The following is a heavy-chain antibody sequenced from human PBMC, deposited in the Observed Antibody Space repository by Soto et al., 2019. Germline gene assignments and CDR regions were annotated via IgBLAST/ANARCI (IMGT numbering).Heavy chain of an antibody. CDR3: ARRQDFGGPHYYYGMDV. D-gene: IGHD3-3*01. Sequence: PGGSLRLSCAAAGLIINNYAMHWVRQTPGKGLEWVAVISYDGSNKYYADSVKGRFTISRDNSKNTLYMEMNNLRPDDTAVYYCARRQDFGGPHYYYGMDVWGQGTTVTVSS. CDR2: ISYDGSNK. CDR1: GLIINNYA. V-gene: IGHV3-30*04. J-gene: IGHJ6*02.